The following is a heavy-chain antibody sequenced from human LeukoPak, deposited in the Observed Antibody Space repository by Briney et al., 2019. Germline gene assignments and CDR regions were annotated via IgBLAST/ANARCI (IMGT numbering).Heavy chain of an antibody. CDR1: GGSISSSSYS. CDR3: ARHESSSWHQYNWFDP. V-gene: IGHV4-39*01. CDR2: IYYNGST. D-gene: IGHD6-13*01. J-gene: IGHJ5*02. Sequence: PSETLSLTCTVSGGSISSSSYSWGWIRQPPGKGLEWIGSIYYNGSTYYNPSLKSRVTISVDTSKNQFSLKLGSVTAADTAVYYCARHESSSWHQYNWFDPWGQGTLVTVSS.